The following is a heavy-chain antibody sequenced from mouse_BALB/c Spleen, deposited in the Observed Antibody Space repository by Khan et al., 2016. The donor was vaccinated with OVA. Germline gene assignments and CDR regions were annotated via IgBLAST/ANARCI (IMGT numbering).Heavy chain of an antibody. D-gene: IGHD1-2*01. Sequence: EVQLQESGPGLVKPSQSLSLTCTVTGYSITSGYAWNWIRQFPGNKLEWMGYISYSGGPSYHPSLKSRISITRDTSKNHFFLQLNSVTTEDTATHYCARGDYYGYDFDYGGQGTPLTVSS. CDR2: ISYSGGP. CDR3: ARGDYYGYDFDY. CDR1: GYSITSGYA. V-gene: IGHV3-2*02. J-gene: IGHJ2*01.